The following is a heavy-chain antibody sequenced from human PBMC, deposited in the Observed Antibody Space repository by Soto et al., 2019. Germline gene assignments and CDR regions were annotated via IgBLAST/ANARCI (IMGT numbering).Heavy chain of an antibody. Sequence: PSETLSLTCTVSGGSISSYYWSWIRQPPGKGLEWIGYIYYSGSTNYNPSLKSRVTISVDTSKNQFSLKLSSVTAADTAVYYCARDLRFSTDPDAFDIWGQGTMVTVSS. V-gene: IGHV4-59*01. CDR3: ARDLRFSTDPDAFDI. CDR1: GGSISSYY. J-gene: IGHJ3*02. CDR2: IYYSGST. D-gene: IGHD3-3*01.